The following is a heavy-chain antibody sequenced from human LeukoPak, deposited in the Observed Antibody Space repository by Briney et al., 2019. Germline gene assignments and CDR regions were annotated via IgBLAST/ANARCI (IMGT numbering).Heavy chain of an antibody. J-gene: IGHJ3*02. V-gene: IGHV1-69*13. CDR2: IIPIFGTA. CDR3: AREGYSYGYGAFDI. Sequence: SVKVSCKASGYTFTSYGISWVRQAPGQGLEWMGGIIPIFGTANYAQKFQGRVTITADESTSTAYMELSSLRSEDTAVYYCAREGYSYGYGAFDIWGQGTMVTVSS. D-gene: IGHD5-18*01. CDR1: GYTFTSYG.